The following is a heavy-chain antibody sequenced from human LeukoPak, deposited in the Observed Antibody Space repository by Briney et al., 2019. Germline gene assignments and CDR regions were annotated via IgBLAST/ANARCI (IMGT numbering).Heavy chain of an antibody. CDR2: FDPEDGET. V-gene: IGHV1-24*01. CDR3: ATPLPRITIFGVANYYYYGMDA. J-gene: IGHJ6*02. D-gene: IGHD3-3*01. Sequence: ASVKVSCKVSGYTLTELSMHWVRQAPGKGLEWMGGFDPEDGETIYAQKFQGRVTMTEDTSTDTAYMELSSLRSEDTAVYYCATPLPRITIFGVANYYYYGMDAWGQGTTVTVSS. CDR1: GYTLTELS.